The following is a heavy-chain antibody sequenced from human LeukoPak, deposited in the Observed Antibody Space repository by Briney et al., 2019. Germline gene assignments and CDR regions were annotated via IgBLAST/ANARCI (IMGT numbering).Heavy chain of an antibody. CDR2: ISAYNGNT. J-gene: IGHJ6*03. CDR1: GYTFTSYG. D-gene: IGHD6-13*01. V-gene: IGHV1-18*01. Sequence: ASVKVSCKASGYTFTSYGISWVRQAPGQGLEWMGWISAYNGNTDYAQKIQGRVTMTTDTSTSTAYMELRSLRSDDTAVYYCARSGYSSSRWSYYYMDVWGKGTTVTVSS. CDR3: ARSGYSSSRWSYYYMDV.